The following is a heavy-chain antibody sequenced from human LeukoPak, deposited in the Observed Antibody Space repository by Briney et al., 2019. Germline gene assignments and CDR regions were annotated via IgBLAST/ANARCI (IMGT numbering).Heavy chain of an antibody. V-gene: IGHV1-18*01. CDR3: ARGVYSSGWYNWFDP. J-gene: IGHJ5*02. D-gene: IGHD6-19*01. CDR1: GYTFTSYG. CDR2: ISAYNGNT. Sequence: ASVKVSCKASGYTFTSYGISWVRQAPGQGLEWMGWISAYNGNTNYAQKLQGRVTMTRNTSISTAYMELSSLRSEDTAVYYCARGVYSSGWYNWFDPWGQGTLVTVSS.